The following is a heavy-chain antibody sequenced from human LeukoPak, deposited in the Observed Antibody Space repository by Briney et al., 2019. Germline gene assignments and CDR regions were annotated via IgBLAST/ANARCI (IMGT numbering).Heavy chain of an antibody. V-gene: IGHV3-30*02. CDR1: GFTFSSYG. Sequence: GGSLRLSCAASGFTFSSYGMHWVRQAPGKGLEWVAFIRYDGSNKYYADSVKGRLTISRDNSKNTLYLQMNSLRAEDTAVYYCAKDTQTYYYDSSGYYWGDFDYWGQGTLVTVSS. J-gene: IGHJ4*02. D-gene: IGHD3-22*01. CDR3: AKDTQTYYYDSSGYYWGDFDY. CDR2: IRYDGSNK.